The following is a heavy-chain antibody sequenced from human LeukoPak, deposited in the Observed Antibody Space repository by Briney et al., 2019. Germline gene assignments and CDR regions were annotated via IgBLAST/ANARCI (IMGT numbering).Heavy chain of an antibody. J-gene: IGHJ4*02. D-gene: IGHD5-18*01. CDR1: GYTFTSYY. CDR3: ARGVGYSYGYSELFTNYYFDY. V-gene: IGHV1-46*01. CDR2: INPSGGST. Sequence: ASVKVSCKASGYTFTSYYIHWVRQAPGQGLEWMGIINPSGGSTTYAQKFQGRVTMTRDTSTSTVYMELSSLRSEDTAVYYCARGVGYSYGYSELFTNYYFDYWGQGTLVTVSS.